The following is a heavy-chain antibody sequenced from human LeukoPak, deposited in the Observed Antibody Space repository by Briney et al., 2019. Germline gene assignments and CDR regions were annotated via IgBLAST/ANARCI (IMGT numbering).Heavy chain of an antibody. D-gene: IGHD6-19*01. Sequence: ASVKVSCKSSGYTITDYGITWVRQAPGQGLEWMGWISAHNGNTNYAQQLQGRVTMTTDTSTNTAYMELRSLRSDDTAMYYCARAQQWGNCFDPWGQGTLVTVSS. CDR1: GYTITDYG. CDR3: ARAQQWGNCFDP. CDR2: ISAHNGNT. J-gene: IGHJ5*02. V-gene: IGHV1-18*01.